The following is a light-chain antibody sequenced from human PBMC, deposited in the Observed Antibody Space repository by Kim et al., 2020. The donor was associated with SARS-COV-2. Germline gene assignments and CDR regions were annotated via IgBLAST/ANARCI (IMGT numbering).Light chain of an antibody. Sequence: SPGERATLSCRASQSVSSYLAWYQQKPGQAPRLLIYDASNRATGIPARFSGSGSGTDFTLTISSLEPEDFAVYYCQQRSNWPTFGGGTKVDIK. J-gene: IGKJ4*01. CDR3: QQRSNWPT. CDR2: DAS. V-gene: IGKV3-11*01. CDR1: QSVSSY.